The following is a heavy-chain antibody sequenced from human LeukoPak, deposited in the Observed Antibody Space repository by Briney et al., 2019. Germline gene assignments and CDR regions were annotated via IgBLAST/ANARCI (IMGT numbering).Heavy chain of an antibody. J-gene: IGHJ6*03. V-gene: IGHV4-34*01. D-gene: IGHD6-19*01. CDR2: INHSGST. CDR3: ARRSSGWYTTHYYYYYYMDV. Sequence: SETLSLTCAIYGGSFSGYYWSWIRQPPGKGLEWIGEINHSGSTNYNPSLKSRVTISVDTSKNQFSLKLSSVTAADTAVYYCARRSSGWYTTHYYYYYYMDVWGKGTTVTISS. CDR1: GGSFSGYY.